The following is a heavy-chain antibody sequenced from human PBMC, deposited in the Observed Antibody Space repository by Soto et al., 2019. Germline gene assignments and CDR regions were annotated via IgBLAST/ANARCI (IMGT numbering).Heavy chain of an antibody. CDR1: GFTVSSNY. Sequence: GGSLRLSCAASGFTVSSNYMSWVRQAPGKGLEWVSVIYSGGSTYYADSVKGRFTISRDNSKNTLYLQMNSLRAEDTAVYYCARVVKNYYDSSGYNDYWGQGTLVTVSS. J-gene: IGHJ4*02. V-gene: IGHV3-53*01. CDR2: IYSGGST. D-gene: IGHD3-22*01. CDR3: ARVVKNYYDSSGYNDY.